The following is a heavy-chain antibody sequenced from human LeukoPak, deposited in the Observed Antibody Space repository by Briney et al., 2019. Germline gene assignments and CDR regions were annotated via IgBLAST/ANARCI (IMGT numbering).Heavy chain of an antibody. CDR2: ISSSGSTI. CDR3: ARGDFWSGYEN. CDR1: GFTFSSYE. Sequence: GGSLRLSCAASGFTFSSYEMNWVRQAPGKGLEWVSYISSSGSTIYYADSVKGRFTIPRDNAKNSLYLQMNSLRAEDTAVYYCARGDFWSGYENWGQGTLVTVSS. V-gene: IGHV3-48*03. D-gene: IGHD3-3*01. J-gene: IGHJ4*02.